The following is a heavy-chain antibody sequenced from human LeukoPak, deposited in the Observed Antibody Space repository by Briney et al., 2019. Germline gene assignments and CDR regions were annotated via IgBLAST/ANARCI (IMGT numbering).Heavy chain of an antibody. CDR2: IKQDGGEE. J-gene: IGHJ4*02. D-gene: IGHD2-15*01. CDR1: GFAFSSYW. CDR3: ARDAWKDRYFDY. Sequence: GGSLRLSRVASGFAFSSYWMTWVRQAPGKGLEWVANIKQDGGEEYYVDSVKGRFTISRDNAKNSLFLQMNSLRAEDTAVYYCARDAWKDRYFDYWGQGTLVTVSS. V-gene: IGHV3-7*01.